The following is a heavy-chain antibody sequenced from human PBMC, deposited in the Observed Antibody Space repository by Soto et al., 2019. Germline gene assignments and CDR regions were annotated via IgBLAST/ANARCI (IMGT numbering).Heavy chain of an antibody. Sequence: EVQLVESGGGLVQPGGSLRLSCVASGFTFSSYWMHWVRQVPGKEPVWVSFIDSYGSSTKYADSVRGRFTISRDNAKNTLYLLMSSLRVEDTAVYYCVRGLGNSDHWGQGTLVTVSS. CDR3: VRGLGNSDH. CDR1: GFTFSSYW. V-gene: IGHV3-74*03. CDR2: IDSYGSST. J-gene: IGHJ4*02.